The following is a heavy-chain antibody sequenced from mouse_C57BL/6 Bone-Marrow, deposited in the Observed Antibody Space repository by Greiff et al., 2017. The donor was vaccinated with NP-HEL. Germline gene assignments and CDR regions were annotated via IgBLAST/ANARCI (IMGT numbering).Heavy chain of an antibody. CDR3: ARGDGYDYFDV. V-gene: IGHV5-17*01. CDR2: ISSGSSTI. J-gene: IGHJ1*03. CDR1: GFTFSDYG. D-gene: IGHD2-2*01. Sequence: EVKLQESGGGLVKPGGSLKLSCAASGFTFSDYGMHWVRQAPEKGLEWVAYISSGSSTIYYADTVKGRFTISRDNAKNTLFLQMTSLRSEDTAMYYCARGDGYDYFDVWGTGTTVTVSS.